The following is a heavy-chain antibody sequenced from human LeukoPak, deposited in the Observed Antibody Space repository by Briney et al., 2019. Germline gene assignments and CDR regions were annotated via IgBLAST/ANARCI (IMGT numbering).Heavy chain of an antibody. CDR2: MNPNSGNT. J-gene: IGHJ5*02. D-gene: IGHD3-16*02. CDR1: GYTFTSYD. CDR3: ARVSFMITFGGVIVSNWFDP. V-gene: IGHV1-18*01. Sequence: ASVKVSCKASGYTFTSYDINWVRQATGQGLEWMGWMNPNSGNTNYAQKLQGRVTMTTDTSTSTAYMELRSLRSDDTAVYYCARVSFMITFGGVIVSNWFDPWGQGTLVTVSS.